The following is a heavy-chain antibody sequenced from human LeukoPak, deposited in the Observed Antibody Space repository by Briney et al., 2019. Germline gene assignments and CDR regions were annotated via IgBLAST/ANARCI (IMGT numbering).Heavy chain of an antibody. J-gene: IGHJ4*02. V-gene: IGHV1-69*13. CDR2: IIPIFGTA. CDR1: GGTFSSYA. D-gene: IGHD2-8*01. CDR3: ARDEGYCTNGVCSYFDY. Sequence: ASVNVSCTASGGTFSSYAISWVRQAPGQGLEWMGGIIPIFGTANYAQKFQGRVTITADESTSTAYMELSSLRSEDTAVYYCARDEGYCTNGVCSYFDYWGQGTLVTVSS.